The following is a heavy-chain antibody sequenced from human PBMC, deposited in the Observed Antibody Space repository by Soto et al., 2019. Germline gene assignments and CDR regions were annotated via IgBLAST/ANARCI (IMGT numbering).Heavy chain of an antibody. V-gene: IGHV1-18*04. J-gene: IGHJ6*02. CDR2: ISAHNGDT. CDR3: AARTLGYYYYGMDV. D-gene: IGHD6-6*01. Sequence: ASVKVSCKASGYSFATYGFSWVRQAPGQGLECVGWISAHNGDTHYSQKFQGRVTLTTDTSTNTGYMELRSLTSDDTAVYYCAARTLGYYYYGMDVWGQGTTVTVSS. CDR1: GYSFATYG.